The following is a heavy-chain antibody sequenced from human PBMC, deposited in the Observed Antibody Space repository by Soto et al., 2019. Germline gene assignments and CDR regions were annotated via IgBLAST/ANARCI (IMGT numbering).Heavy chain of an antibody. CDR1: ENTFSTYL. D-gene: IGHD1-1*01. CDR3: AGPHDRAGLGT. CDR2: HNGYNGQT. Sequence: SVKDSCKASENTFSTYLVHWVRQVHGQGLEWMGWHNGYNGQTEYSQKFQGRVTITRDTSAKTAYLELRSLTSEDTAVYYCAGPHDRAGLGTWGQGTLVTVSS. V-gene: IGHV1-3*01. J-gene: IGHJ5*02.